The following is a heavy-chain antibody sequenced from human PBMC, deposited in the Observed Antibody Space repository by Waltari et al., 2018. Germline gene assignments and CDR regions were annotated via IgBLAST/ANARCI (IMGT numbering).Heavy chain of an antibody. CDR1: GFTVSSNY. D-gene: IGHD2-8*01. CDR3: ARQINYCTNGVCYGMDV. V-gene: IGHV3-66*02. CDR2: IYSGGST. J-gene: IGHJ6*02. Sequence: EVQLVESGGGLVQPGGSLRLSCAASGFTVSSNYMSWVRQAPGKGLEWVSVIYSGGSTYYADSVKGRFTISRDNSKNTLYLQMNSLRAEDTAVYYSARQINYCTNGVCYGMDVWGQGTTVTVSS.